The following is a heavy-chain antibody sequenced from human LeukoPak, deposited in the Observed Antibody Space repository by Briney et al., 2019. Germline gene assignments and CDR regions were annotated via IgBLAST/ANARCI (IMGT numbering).Heavy chain of an antibody. CDR2: IYYSGST. D-gene: IGHD5-24*01. CDR1: GGSISSYY. V-gene: IGHV4-59*01. CDR3: AGEPGDGYNQR. J-gene: IGHJ4*02. Sequence: SETLSLTCTVSGGSISSYYWSWIRQPPGKGLEWIGYIYYSGSTNYNPSLKSRVTISVDTSKNQFSLKLSSVTAADTAVYYCAGEPGDGYNQRWGQGTLVTVSS.